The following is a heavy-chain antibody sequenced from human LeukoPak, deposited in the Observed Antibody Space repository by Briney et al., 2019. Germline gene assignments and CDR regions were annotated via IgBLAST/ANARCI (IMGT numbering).Heavy chain of an antibody. J-gene: IGHJ4*02. D-gene: IGHD1-26*01. Sequence: SETLSLTCDVSGGSISSSSYYWGWIRQPPGKGLEWIGSIYYSGSTYYNPSLKSRVTISVDTSKNQFSLKLSSVTAADTAVYYCARRALVGATRYEGNDYWGQGTLVTVSS. CDR1: GGSISSSSYY. CDR2: IYYSGST. CDR3: ARRALVGATRYEGNDY. V-gene: IGHV4-39*01.